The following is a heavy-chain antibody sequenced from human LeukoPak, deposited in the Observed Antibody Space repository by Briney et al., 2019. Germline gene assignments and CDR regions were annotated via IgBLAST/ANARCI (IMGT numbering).Heavy chain of an antibody. Sequence: PGGSLRLSCTASGFPFIEYSMNWVRQVPGKGLGWISYIGIDSGNTKYADSVRGRFTISADKAKNSLYLQMNSLRVEDTAVYYCARDHNYAFDNWGQGTLVSVAS. D-gene: IGHD1-1*01. J-gene: IGHJ4*02. CDR2: IGIDSGNT. CDR3: ARDHNYAFDN. V-gene: IGHV3-48*01. CDR1: GFPFIEYS.